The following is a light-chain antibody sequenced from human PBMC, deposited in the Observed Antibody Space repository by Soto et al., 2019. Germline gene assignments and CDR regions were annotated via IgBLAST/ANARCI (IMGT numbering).Light chain of an antibody. CDR1: SSDVGGYNY. Sequence: QSALTQPRSVSGSPGQSVAISCTGTSSDVGGYNYVSWYQQHPGKAPKFMIYDVTKRPSGVPDRFSGSKSGNTASLTITGLQAEDEAEYYCCSYGGSFYVFGTGTKLTVL. J-gene: IGLJ1*01. CDR2: DVT. CDR3: CSYGGSFYV. V-gene: IGLV2-11*01.